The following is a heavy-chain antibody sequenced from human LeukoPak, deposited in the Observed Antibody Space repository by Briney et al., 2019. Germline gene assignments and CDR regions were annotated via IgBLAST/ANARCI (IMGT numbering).Heavy chain of an antibody. CDR3: ARVGPSSGYDY. V-gene: IGHV1-69*06. Sequence: GASVKLSCKASGGTFSSYAISWVRQAPGQGLEWMGGIIPIFGTANYAQKFQGRVTITADKSTSTAYMELSSLRSEDTAVYYCARVGPSSGYDYWGQGTLVTVSS. J-gene: IGHJ4*02. CDR1: GGTFSSYA. D-gene: IGHD3-22*01. CDR2: IIPIFGTA.